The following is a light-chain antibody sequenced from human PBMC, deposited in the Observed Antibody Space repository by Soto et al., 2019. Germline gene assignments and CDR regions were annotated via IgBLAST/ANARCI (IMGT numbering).Light chain of an antibody. J-gene: IGKJ1*01. CDR2: DAS. CDR3: QQYGSSPRT. V-gene: IGKV3-20*01. CDR1: QGVSSSY. Sequence: EIVLTQSPATLSLSPGERATLSCRASQGVSSSYLAWYQQKPGQAPRLLIHDASSRATGISDRFTGSGSGTDFTLTITTLEPEDFAVYYCQQYGSSPRTFGLGTKVDI.